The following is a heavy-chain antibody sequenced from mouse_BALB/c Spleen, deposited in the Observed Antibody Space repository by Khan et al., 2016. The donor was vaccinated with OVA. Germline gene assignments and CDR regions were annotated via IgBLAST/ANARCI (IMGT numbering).Heavy chain of an antibody. Sequence: QVQLQQSGPELKKPGETVKISCKASGYTFTNYGMNWVKQSPGKGLKWMGWINTNTGEPTYAEEFKGRFAFSLETSASTAYLQINNIKNEDTATYFCARSRWLLPSMDYWGQGTSVTVSS. CDR2: INTNTGEP. J-gene: IGHJ4*01. CDR3: ARSRWLLPSMDY. CDR1: GYTFTNYG. D-gene: IGHD2-3*01. V-gene: IGHV9-3*02.